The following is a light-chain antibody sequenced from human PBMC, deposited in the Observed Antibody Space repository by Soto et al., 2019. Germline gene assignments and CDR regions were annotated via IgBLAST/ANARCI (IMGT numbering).Light chain of an antibody. Sequence: DIQMTQSPSSLSASVGDRVTITCRASQGIIDYLAWYQQKPGKPPKLLIYGASTLQSGVPSRFSGSVAGTDFSLTISSLQPEDVATYYCQKYDSAPHTFGPGTKVEIK. V-gene: IGKV1-27*01. CDR1: QGIIDY. CDR3: QKYDSAPHT. CDR2: GAS. J-gene: IGKJ1*01.